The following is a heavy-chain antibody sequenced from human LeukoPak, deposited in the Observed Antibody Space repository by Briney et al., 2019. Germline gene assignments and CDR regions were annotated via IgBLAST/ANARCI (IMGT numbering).Heavy chain of an antibody. CDR2: IYTSGNT. Sequence: SETLSLTCTVSGGSISSGSYYWSWIRQPAGRGLEWIGRIYTSGNTHYNPSLMRRVTISIDTSKNQFSLKLTSVTAADTAVYYCARGDILTGYYGNWYFDVWGRGTLVTVSS. V-gene: IGHV4-61*02. D-gene: IGHD3-9*01. CDR3: ARGDILTGYYGNWYFDV. J-gene: IGHJ2*01. CDR1: GGSISSGSYY.